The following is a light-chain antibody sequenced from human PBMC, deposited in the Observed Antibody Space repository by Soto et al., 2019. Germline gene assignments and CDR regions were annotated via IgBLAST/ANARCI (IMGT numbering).Light chain of an antibody. V-gene: IGKV3-11*01. Sequence: EIVLTQSPDTLSLSPGEGASLSCRASQRVHTFLAWYQQKPGQPPRLLIYGASTRATGVPARFSGSGSGTDFTLTISSLEPEDFAVYYCHQRSNWPPDTFGQGTRLEIK. CDR3: HQRSNWPPDT. CDR1: QRVHTF. CDR2: GAS. J-gene: IGKJ5*01.